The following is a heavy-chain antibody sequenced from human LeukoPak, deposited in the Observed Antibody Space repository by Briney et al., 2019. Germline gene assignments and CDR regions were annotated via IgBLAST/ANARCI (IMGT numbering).Heavy chain of an antibody. CDR1: GGTFSSYA. V-gene: IGHV1-2*02. J-gene: IGHJ3*02. CDR3: ARHLRPYYYDSSGYYGAFDI. CDR2: INPNSGGT. D-gene: IGHD3-22*01. Sequence: GASVKVSCKASGGTFSSYAISWVRQAPGQGLEWMGWINPNSGGTNYAQKFQGRVTMTRDTSISTAYMELSRLRSDDTAVYYCARHLRPYYYDSSGYYGAFDIWGQGTMVTVSS.